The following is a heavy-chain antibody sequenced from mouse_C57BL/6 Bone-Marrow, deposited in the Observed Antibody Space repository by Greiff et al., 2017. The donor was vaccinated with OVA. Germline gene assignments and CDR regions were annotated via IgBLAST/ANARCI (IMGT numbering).Heavy chain of an antibody. CDR3: ATTVVATDWYFDV. CDR2: INPSSGYT. D-gene: IGHD1-1*01. J-gene: IGHJ1*03. CDR1: GYTFTSYW. Sequence: VQLQQSGAELAKPGASVKLSCKASGYTFTSYWMHWVKQRPGQGLEWIVYINPSSGYTKYNQKFKDKATLTADKSSSTAYMQLSSLTYEDSAVYYCATTVVATDWYFDVWGTGTTVTVSS. V-gene: IGHV1-7*01.